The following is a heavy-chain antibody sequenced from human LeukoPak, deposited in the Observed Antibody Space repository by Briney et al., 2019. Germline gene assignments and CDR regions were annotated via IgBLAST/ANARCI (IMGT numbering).Heavy chain of an antibody. J-gene: IGHJ4*02. D-gene: IGHD5-18*01. Sequence: GGSLRLSCAASGFTFSSYGMHWVRQAPGKGLEWVAVISYDGSNKYYADSVKGRFTISRDNSKNTLYLQMNSLRAEDTAVYYCAKVVPPEIRIQLWPKDYYFDYWGQGTLVTVSS. V-gene: IGHV3-30*18. CDR3: AKVVPPEIRIQLWPKDYYFDY. CDR2: ISYDGSNK. CDR1: GFTFSSYG.